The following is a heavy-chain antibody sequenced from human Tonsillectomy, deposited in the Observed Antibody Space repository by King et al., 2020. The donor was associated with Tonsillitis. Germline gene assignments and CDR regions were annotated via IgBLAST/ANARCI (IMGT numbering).Heavy chain of an antibody. V-gene: IGHV1-69*01. CDR1: GGTFSSFA. CDR3: ARDSPDVVRGTARWYFDY. CDR2: IIPMVGSA. J-gene: IGHJ4*02. Sequence: VQLVQSGPEVKKPGSSVKVSCKHSGGTFSSFAISWLRQAPGQGLEWMGGIIPMVGSATYAQRFQGRVTMTADESTSTAYMELNSLTSEDTAIYYCARDSPDVVRGTARWYFDYWGQGTLVTVSS. D-gene: IGHD3-10*01.